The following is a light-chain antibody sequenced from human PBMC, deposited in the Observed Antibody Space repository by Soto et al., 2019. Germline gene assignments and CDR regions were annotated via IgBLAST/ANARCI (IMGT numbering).Light chain of an antibody. CDR3: QQYYSTPFN. V-gene: IGKV4-1*01. CDR1: PSVLYSSNYKNY. CDR2: WAS. Sequence: DIVMTQSTDSLAVSLVERATINCKSSPSVLYSSNYKNYLAWYQHKPGQPPKLLIYWASSRESGVHDRFNGRGSVTDSTLTNSSLQAEDVAVYYGQQYYSTPFNVGPRTKVDSK. J-gene: IGKJ3*01.